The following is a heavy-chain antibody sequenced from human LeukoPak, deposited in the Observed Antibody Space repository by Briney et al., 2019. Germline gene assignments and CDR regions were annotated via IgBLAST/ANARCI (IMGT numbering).Heavy chain of an antibody. J-gene: IGHJ3*02. CDR2: IYHSGNT. V-gene: IGHV4-30-2*01. Sequence: SETLSLTCAVSGGSISSGGYSWSWIRQPPGKGLEWIGYIYHSGNTYYNPSLKSRVTISVDTSKNQFSLKLSSVTAADTAVYYCARHGEVYGDYDPNDAFDIWGQGTMVTVSS. CDR3: ARHGEVYGDYDPNDAFDI. D-gene: IGHD4-17*01. CDR1: GGSISSGGYS.